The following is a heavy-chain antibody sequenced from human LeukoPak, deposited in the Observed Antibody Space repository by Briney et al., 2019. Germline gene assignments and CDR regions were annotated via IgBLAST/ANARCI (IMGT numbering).Heavy chain of an antibody. CDR3: ATLMPPSLARGVNPAAAFDI. V-gene: IGHV1-69*04. CDR2: IKPILGRP. CDR1: GGTFYTYG. J-gene: IGHJ3*02. Sequence: ASVKVSCKASGGTFYTYGLSWVRQAPGQGLEWMGRIKPILGRPSYAQKFQGRLTITADKSTDTAYMDLSSLRSEDTAVYYRATLMPPSLARGVNPAAAFDIWGQGTTVTVSS. D-gene: IGHD3-10*01.